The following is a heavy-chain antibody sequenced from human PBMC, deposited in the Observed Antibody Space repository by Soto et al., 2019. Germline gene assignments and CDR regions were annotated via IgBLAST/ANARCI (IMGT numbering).Heavy chain of an antibody. J-gene: IGHJ6*02. CDR1: GFTFSSYA. V-gene: IGHV3-64D*06. Sequence: GGSLRLSCSASGFTFSSYAMHWVRQAQGKGLEYVSAISSNGGSTYYADSVKGRFTISRDNSKNTLYLQMSSLRAEDTAVYYCVKSTGGGNYYYYYYGMDVWGQGTTVTVSS. D-gene: IGHD2-21*02. CDR2: ISSNGGST. CDR3: VKSTGGGNYYYYYYGMDV.